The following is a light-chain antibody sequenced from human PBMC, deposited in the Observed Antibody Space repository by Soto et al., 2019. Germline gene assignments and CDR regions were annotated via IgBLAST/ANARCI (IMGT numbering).Light chain of an antibody. V-gene: IGLV2-14*01. J-gene: IGLJ1*01. CDR3: GSYTTRHTRQIL. Sequence: QSVLTQPASVSGSPGQSITTSCTGTSSDVGGYNYVSWYQQHPGKAPKFMIYDVSNRPSGVSNRFSGSKSGNTASLTISGLQAEDEADYYCGSYTTRHTRQILFASGTNSTVL. CDR2: DVS. CDR1: SSDVGGYNY.